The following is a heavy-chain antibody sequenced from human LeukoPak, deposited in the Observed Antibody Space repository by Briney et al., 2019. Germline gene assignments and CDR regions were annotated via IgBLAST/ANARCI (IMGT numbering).Heavy chain of an antibody. CDR3: ARSYYGGNSRAFDI. Sequence: ASVKVSCKASGYTFTGYYMHWVRQAPGQGLEWMGWISAYNGNTNYAQKLQGRVTMTTDTSTSTAYMELRSLRSDDTAVYYCARSYYGGNSRAFDIWGQGTMVTVSS. J-gene: IGHJ3*02. V-gene: IGHV1-18*04. D-gene: IGHD4-23*01. CDR2: ISAYNGNT. CDR1: GYTFTGYY.